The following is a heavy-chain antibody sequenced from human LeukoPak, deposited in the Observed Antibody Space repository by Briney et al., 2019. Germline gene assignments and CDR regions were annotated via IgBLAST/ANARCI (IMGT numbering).Heavy chain of an antibody. D-gene: IGHD2-21*02. J-gene: IGHJ5*02. CDR1: RFTFSNYG. V-gene: IGHV3-23*01. Sequence: GGSLRLSCAASRFTFSNYGVSWVRQAPGKGLEWVSTIGYSGGGTYYADSVKGRFTISRDNSKNTLYLQVNSLRAEDTAVYYCAKDGTVTGPGWFDPWGQGTLVTVSS. CDR3: AKDGTVTGPGWFDP. CDR2: IGYSGGGT.